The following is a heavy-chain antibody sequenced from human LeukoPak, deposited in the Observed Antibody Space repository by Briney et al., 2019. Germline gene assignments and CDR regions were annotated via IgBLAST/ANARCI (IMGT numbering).Heavy chain of an antibody. CDR2: IYTSGST. Sequence: SETLSLTCTVSGGSISSYYWSWIRQPAGKGLEWIGRIYTSGSTNYNPSLKSRVTMSVDTSKNQFSLKLSSVTAADTAVYYCARVVVPAAMRDWFDPWGQGTLVTVSS. CDR1: GGSISSYY. CDR3: ARVVVPAAMRDWFDP. V-gene: IGHV4-4*07. D-gene: IGHD2-2*01. J-gene: IGHJ5*02.